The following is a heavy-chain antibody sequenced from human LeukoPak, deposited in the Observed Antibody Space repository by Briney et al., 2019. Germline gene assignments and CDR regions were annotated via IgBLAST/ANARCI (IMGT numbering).Heavy chain of an antibody. D-gene: IGHD4-17*01. CDR2: ISGSGGST. CDR1: GFTFSSYA. Sequence: GGSLRLSCAASGFTFSSYAMSWVRQAPGKGLEWVSAISGSGGSTYYADSVKGRFTISRDNSKNTLYLQMNSLKTEDTAVYYCTTSDDYGDYGWYFDLWGRGTLVTVSS. V-gene: IGHV3-23*01. J-gene: IGHJ2*01. CDR3: TTSDDYGDYGWYFDL.